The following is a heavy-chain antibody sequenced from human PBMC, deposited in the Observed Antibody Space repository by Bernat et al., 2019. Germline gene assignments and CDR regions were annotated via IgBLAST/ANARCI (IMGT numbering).Heavy chain of an antibody. CDR1: GFTFSSYA. D-gene: IGHD2-15*01. Sequence: EVQLLESGGGLVQPGGSLRLSCAASGFTFSSYAMSWVRQAPGKGLEWVSAISGSGGSTYYADSVKGRFTISRDNSKNTLYLQMNSLRAEDTAVYYCATFNVAATFLGAFDIWAKGQWSPSLQ. V-gene: IGHV3-23*01. CDR3: ATFNVAATFLGAFDI. J-gene: IGHJ3*02. CDR2: ISGSGGST.